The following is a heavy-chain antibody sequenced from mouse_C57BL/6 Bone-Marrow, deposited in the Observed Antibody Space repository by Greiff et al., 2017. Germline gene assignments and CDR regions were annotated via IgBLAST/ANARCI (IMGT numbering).Heavy chain of an antibody. J-gene: IGHJ3*01. CDR1: GYTFTDYY. Sequence: EVQLQQSGPELVKPGASVKISCKASGYTFTDYYMNWVKQSHGKSLEWIGDINPNNGGTSYNQKFKGKATLTVDKSSSTAYMELRSLTSEDSAVYYCARSGDYDYDDGGAWFAYWGQGTLVTVSA. V-gene: IGHV1-26*01. D-gene: IGHD2-4*01. CDR3: ARSGDYDYDDGGAWFAY. CDR2: INPNNGGT.